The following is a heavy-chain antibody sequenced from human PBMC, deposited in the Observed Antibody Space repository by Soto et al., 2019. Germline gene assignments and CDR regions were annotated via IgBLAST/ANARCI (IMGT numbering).Heavy chain of an antibody. V-gene: IGHV1-69*01. CDR1: GGTFSSYA. D-gene: IGHD2-2*03. CDR3: ALLDREGDWFAP. J-gene: IGHJ5*02. CDR2: IIPIFGTA. Sequence: QVQLVQSGAEVKKPGSSVKVSCKASGGTFSSYAISWVRQAPGQGLEWMGGIIPIFGTANYAQKFQGRVTITADESTSTAYMELRSVSSEDTAVYYCALLDREGDWFAPWGQGTLVTFS.